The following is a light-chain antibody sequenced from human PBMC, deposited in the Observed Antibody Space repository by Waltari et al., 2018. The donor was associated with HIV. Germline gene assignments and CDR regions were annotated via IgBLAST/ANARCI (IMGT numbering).Light chain of an antibody. Sequence: QSALTQPRPVSGSPGQSVTISCTGTSSDPGGYNYGPWYQHHPDKAPKVIIYDVSKRPSGVPDRFSGSKSGNTASLTISGLQAEDEAVYYCCSYAGRYTYVFGTGTTVTVL. CDR2: DVS. J-gene: IGLJ1*01. CDR3: CSYAGRYTYV. V-gene: IGLV2-11*01. CDR1: SSDPGGYNY.